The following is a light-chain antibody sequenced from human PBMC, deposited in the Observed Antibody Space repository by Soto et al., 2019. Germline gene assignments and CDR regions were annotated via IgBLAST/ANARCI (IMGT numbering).Light chain of an antibody. V-gene: IGKV1-39*01. J-gene: IGKJ4*01. CDR2: TAA. Sequence: IQMTQSPSSLSASVGDRVTITCRASQRITTYLNWYQQKPGKAPKLLISTAATLQGGVPSRFSGSGSGTDFTLTISRLEPEDFAVYYCQQYGSSALTFGGGTKVEIK. CDR1: QRITTY. CDR3: QQYGSSALT.